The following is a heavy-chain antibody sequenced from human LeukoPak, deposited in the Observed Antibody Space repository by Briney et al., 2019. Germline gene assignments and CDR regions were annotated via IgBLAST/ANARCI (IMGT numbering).Heavy chain of an antibody. CDR2: INGDGTNI. D-gene: IGHD2-2*01. V-gene: IGHV3-74*01. CDR1: VVTPSMQR. Sequence: GRSLRLSSAASVVTPSMQRTHSGCGAPREGVGWVSRINGDGTNIDYADSVNGRFTISRDNAENTVYLQMNSLRDEDTAVYYCASWEVPALMPQDFWGQGTLVTVSS. J-gene: IGHJ4*02. CDR3: ASWEVPALMPQDF.